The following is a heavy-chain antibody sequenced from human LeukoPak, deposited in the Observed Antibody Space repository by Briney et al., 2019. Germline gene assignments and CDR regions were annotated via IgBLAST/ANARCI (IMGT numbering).Heavy chain of an antibody. CDR1: GYTFTSYG. Sequence: ASVKVSCKASGYTFTSYGISWVRQAPGQGLEWMGWISAYNGNTNYAQKLQGRVTMTTDTSTSTAYMELRSLRSDDTAVYYCARGRRSGSCYNWFDPWGQGTLVTVSS. D-gene: IGHD1-26*01. CDR2: ISAYNGNT. J-gene: IGHJ5*02. V-gene: IGHV1-18*01. CDR3: ARGRRSGSCYNWFDP.